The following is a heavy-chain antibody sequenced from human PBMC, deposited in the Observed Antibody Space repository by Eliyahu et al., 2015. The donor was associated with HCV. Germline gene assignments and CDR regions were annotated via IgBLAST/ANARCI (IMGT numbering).Heavy chain of an antibody. V-gene: IGHV4-30-4*01. CDR3: ARGNCSGGSCQNVDYYYYGMDV. J-gene: IGHJ6*02. CDR2: IYYSGST. D-gene: IGHD2-15*01. CDR1: GGSISSGDYY. Sequence: QVQLQESGPGLVKPSQTLSLTCTVSGGSISSGDYYWSWIRQPPGKGLEWIGYIYYSGSTYYNPSLKSRVTISVDTSKNQFSLKLSSVTAADTAVYYCARGNCSGGSCQNVDYYYYGMDVWGQGTTVTVSS.